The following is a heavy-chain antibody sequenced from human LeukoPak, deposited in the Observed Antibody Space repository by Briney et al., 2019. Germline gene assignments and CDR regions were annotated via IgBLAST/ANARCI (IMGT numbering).Heavy chain of an antibody. J-gene: IGHJ4*02. CDR3: ARSWGAPWYFDY. CDR1: SGSISSYY. D-gene: IGHD1-26*01. CDR2: IYYSGIT. V-gene: IGHV4-59*08. Sequence: SETLSLTCIVSSGSISSYYWSWIRQPPGRGLEWMGYIYYSGITNYNPSLKSRVTISVDTSKNQFSLKLSSVTAADTAVYYCARSWGAPWYFDYWGQGTLVTVSS.